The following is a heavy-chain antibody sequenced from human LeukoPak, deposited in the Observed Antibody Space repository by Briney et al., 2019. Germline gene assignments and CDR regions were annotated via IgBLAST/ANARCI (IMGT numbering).Heavy chain of an antibody. CDR2: ISSSSSYI. CDR3: AKGPITMIVVRFDP. J-gene: IGHJ5*02. Sequence: GGSLRLSCAASGFTFSSYSMNWVRQAPGKGLEWVSSISSSSSYIYYADSVKGRFTISRDNAKNSLYLQMNSLRAEDTAVYYCAKGPITMIVVRFDPWGQGTLVTVSS. D-gene: IGHD3-22*01. CDR1: GFTFSSYS. V-gene: IGHV3-21*04.